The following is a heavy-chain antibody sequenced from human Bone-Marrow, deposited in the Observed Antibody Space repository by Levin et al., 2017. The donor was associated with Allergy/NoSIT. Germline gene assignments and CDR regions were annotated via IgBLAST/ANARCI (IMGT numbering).Heavy chain of an antibody. J-gene: IGHJ2*01. CDR3: ARHGRGYCSSTSCYDWYFDL. CDR2: IYPGDSDT. CDR1: GYSFTSYW. V-gene: IGHV5-51*01. D-gene: IGHD2-2*01. Sequence: GESLKISCKGSGYSFTSYWIGWVRQMPGKGLEWMGIIYPGDSDTRYSPSFQGQVTISADKSISTAYLQWSSLKASDTAMYYCARHGRGYCSSTSCYDWYFDLWGRGTLVTVSS.